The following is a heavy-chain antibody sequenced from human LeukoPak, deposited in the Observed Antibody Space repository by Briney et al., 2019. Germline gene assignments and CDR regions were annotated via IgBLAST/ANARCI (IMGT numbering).Heavy chain of an antibody. D-gene: IGHD2-15*01. CDR1: GFTFSSYW. CDR3: ARASWGSAVVLAATASDF. J-gene: IGHJ4*02. Sequence: GGSLRLSCAASGFTFSSYWMSWVRQAPGKGLEWVSAISSSSGMIYYADSVKGRFTISRDNAKNSLYLQMNSLRAEDTAVYYCARASWGSAVVLAATASDFWGQGTLVTVSS. V-gene: IGHV3-21*01. CDR2: ISSSSGMI.